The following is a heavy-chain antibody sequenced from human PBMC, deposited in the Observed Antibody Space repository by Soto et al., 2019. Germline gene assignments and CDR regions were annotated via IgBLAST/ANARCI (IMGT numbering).Heavy chain of an antibody. Sequence: EVQLVESGGGLVQPGRSLRLSCAASEFNFDDYAMHWVRQAPEKGVEWVSGISWNSGSIGYADSVKGRFTISRDNAKNSLYLQMNSLRAEATALYYCVKDKPLSRDIVATTYFDYWGQGTLVTVSS. J-gene: IGHJ4*02. CDR1: EFNFDDYA. CDR3: VKDKPLSRDIVATTYFDY. CDR2: ISWNSGSI. V-gene: IGHV3-9*01. D-gene: IGHD5-12*01.